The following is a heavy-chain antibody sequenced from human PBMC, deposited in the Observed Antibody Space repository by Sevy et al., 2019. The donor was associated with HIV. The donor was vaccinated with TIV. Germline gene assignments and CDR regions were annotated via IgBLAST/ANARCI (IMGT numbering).Heavy chain of an antibody. J-gene: IGHJ6*02. CDR2: ISYDGSNK. D-gene: IGHD3-10*01. Sequence: GGSLRLSCAASGFTFSSYGMHWVRQAPGKGLEWVAVISYDGSNKYYADSVKGRFTISRDNSKNTLYLQMNSLRAEDTAVYCCAKDRGYYYYYGMDVWGQGTTVTVSS. CDR1: GFTFSSYG. V-gene: IGHV3-30*18. CDR3: AKDRGYYYYYGMDV.